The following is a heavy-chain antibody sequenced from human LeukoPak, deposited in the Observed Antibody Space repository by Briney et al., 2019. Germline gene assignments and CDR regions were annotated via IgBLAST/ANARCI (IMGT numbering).Heavy chain of an antibody. V-gene: IGHV5-51*01. CDR3: ARESGRVSDY. CDR2: TYPGDSDT. CDR1: GYSFTSYW. J-gene: IGHJ4*02. D-gene: IGHD2-15*01. Sequence: GESLQISCKGSGYSFTSYWIAWVRQMPGKGLEWMGITYPGDSDTRYSPSFQGQVTFSADKSISTAYLQWSSLKASDTAIYYCARESGRVSDYWGQGTLVTVSS.